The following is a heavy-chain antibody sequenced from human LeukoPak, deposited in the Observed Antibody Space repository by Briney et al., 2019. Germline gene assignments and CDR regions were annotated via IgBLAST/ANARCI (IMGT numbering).Heavy chain of an antibody. D-gene: IGHD1-14*01. CDR1: GFTFSTYA. J-gene: IGHJ4*02. CDR2: LTGGGGGT. Sequence: PGGSLRLSCAASGFTFSTYAMSWVRQAPGKGLEWVSGLTGGGGGTSYADSVKGRFTISRDNSKNPLYLQMNSLRAEDTAVYYCAKDKGAVTGTFDYWGQGTLVTVSS. V-gene: IGHV3-23*01. CDR3: AKDKGAVTGTFDY.